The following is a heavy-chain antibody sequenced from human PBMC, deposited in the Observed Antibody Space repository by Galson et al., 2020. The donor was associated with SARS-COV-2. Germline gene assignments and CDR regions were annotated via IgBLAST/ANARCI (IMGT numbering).Heavy chain of an antibody. CDR3: VKGSRHFWTGFDSFDM. CDR1: GFSFSTYG. Sequence: GESLKISCAASGFSFSTYGMHWVRQAPGKGLEWVAVIWFAGSNKYYADSVKGRFTISREDSKNTLYLQMSSLRAEDTAVYYCVKGSRHFWTGFDSFDMWGQGTMVTVSS. CDR2: IWFAGSNK. V-gene: IGHV3-33*06. D-gene: IGHD3-3*02. J-gene: IGHJ3*02.